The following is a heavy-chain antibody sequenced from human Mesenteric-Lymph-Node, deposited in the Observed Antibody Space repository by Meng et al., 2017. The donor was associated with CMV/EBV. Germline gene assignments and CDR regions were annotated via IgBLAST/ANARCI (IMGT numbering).Heavy chain of an antibody. V-gene: IGHV3-23*01. CDR3: ATGYSSSSVYSYYGMDV. CDR1: GLTFSSYA. D-gene: IGHD6-6*01. CDR2: ISGSGGST. J-gene: IGHJ6*02. Sequence: GGSLRLSCAASGLTFSSYAMSWVRQAPGKGLEWVSAISGSGGSTYYADSVKGRFTISRDNAKNSLYLQMNSLRAEDTAVYHCATGYSSSSVYSYYGMDVWGQGTTVTVSS.